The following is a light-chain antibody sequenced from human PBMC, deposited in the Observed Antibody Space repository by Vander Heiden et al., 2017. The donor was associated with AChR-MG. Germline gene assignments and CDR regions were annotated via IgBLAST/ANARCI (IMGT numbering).Light chain of an antibody. J-gene: IGKJ2*01. CDR3: QQTDSTAPYT. Sequence: DIQMTQSPSSLSASVGDRVTITCRASQSISSYLNWYQQKPGKAPKLLIYAASSLQSGVPSRFSGSGSGTDFTLTISSLQPEDFAPYYCQQTDSTAPYTFGQGTKLEIK. V-gene: IGKV1-39*01. CDR2: AAS. CDR1: QSISSY.